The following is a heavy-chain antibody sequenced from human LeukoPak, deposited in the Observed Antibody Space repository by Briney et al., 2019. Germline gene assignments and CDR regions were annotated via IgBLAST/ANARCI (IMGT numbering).Heavy chain of an antibody. Sequence: SGPTLVNPTQTLTLTCTFSGFSLTTSGVGVGWIRQPTGLDWEYHALIYWDDDKRYNPSLKSRLTIAKDTSKNQVVLTMTKMDPVDTATYFCAQSYYYGSRKHGHAYWGQGTLVTVSS. CDR1: GFSLTTSGVG. D-gene: IGHD3-10*01. CDR2: IYWDDDK. V-gene: IGHV2-5*02. J-gene: IGHJ4*02. CDR3: AQSYYYGSRKHGHAY.